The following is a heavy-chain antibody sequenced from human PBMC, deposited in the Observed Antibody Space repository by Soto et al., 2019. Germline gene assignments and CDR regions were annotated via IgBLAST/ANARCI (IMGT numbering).Heavy chain of an antibody. CDR1: GLTFSGYT. V-gene: IGHV3-30-3*01. J-gene: IGHJ4*02. D-gene: IGHD5-12*01. CDR3: ARDGPDGYIGFDS. CDR2: ISFDGNNK. Sequence: SLRLSCADSGLTFSGYTMHWVRQAPGKGLEWVAIISFDGNNKFYADSVKGRFTISRDNSRNTLYLQMNSLRAEDTAVYYCARDGPDGYIGFDSWGQGXLVTVYS.